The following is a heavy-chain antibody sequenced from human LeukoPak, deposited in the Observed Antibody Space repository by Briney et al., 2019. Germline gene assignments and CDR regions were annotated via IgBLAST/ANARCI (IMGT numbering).Heavy chain of an antibody. CDR2: INHSGST. CDR3: ARGGIAVAGEHDY. CDR1: GGSLSGYY. V-gene: IGHV4-34*01. Sequence: SETLSLTCAVYGGSLSGYYWSWIRQPPGKGLEWIGEINHSGSTNYNPSLKSRVTISVDTSNNQFSLKLSSVTAADTAVYYCARGGIAVAGEHDYWGQGTLVTVSS. D-gene: IGHD6-19*01. J-gene: IGHJ4*02.